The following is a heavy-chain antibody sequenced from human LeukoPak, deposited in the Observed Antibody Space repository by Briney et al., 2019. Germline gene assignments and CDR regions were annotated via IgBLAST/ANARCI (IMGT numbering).Heavy chain of an antibody. CDR2: ISSSSSYI. V-gene: IGHV3-21*01. CDR1: GFTFSSYS. D-gene: IGHD6-13*01. Sequence: GGSLRLSCAASGFTFSSYSMNWVRQAPGKGLEWDSSISSSSSYIYYADSVKGRFTISRDNAKNSLYLQMNSLRAEDAAVYYCARAKAGTSDYWGQGTLVTVSS. CDR3: ARAKAGTSDY. J-gene: IGHJ4*02.